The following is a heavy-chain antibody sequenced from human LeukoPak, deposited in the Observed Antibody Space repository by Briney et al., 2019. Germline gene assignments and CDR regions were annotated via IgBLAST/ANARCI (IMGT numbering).Heavy chain of an antibody. V-gene: IGHV3-15*01. CDR2: IKSKTDGGTT. J-gene: IGHJ4*02. CDR3: TTLYYDFWSGYYTLPDY. D-gene: IGHD3-3*01. Sequence: GGSLRLSCAASGFTFSNAWMSWVRQAPGKGLEWVGRIKSKTDGGTTDYAAPVKGRFTISRDDSKNTLYLQMNSLKTEDTAVYYCTTLYYDFWSGYYTLPDYWGQGTLVTVSS. CDR1: GFTFSNAW.